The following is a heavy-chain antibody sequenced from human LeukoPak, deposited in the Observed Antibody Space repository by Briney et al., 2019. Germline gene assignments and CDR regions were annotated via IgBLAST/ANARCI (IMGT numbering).Heavy chain of an antibody. CDR3: ARDRSRYCSGGSCSRFDY. CDR1: GFTVSSNY. Sequence: PGGSLRLSCAASGFTVSSNYMSWVRQAPGKGLEWVANIKQDGSEKYYVDSVKGRFTISRDNAKNSLYLQMNSLRAEDTAVYYCARDRSRYCSGGSCSRFDYWGQGTLVTVSS. D-gene: IGHD2-15*01. CDR2: IKQDGSEK. J-gene: IGHJ4*02. V-gene: IGHV3-7*04.